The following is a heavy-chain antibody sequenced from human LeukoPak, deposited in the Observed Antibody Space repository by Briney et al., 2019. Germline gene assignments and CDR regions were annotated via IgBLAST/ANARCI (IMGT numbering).Heavy chain of an antibody. V-gene: IGHV1-2*02. J-gene: IGHJ6*02. Sequence: ASVKVSCKTSGYTFTGYYIHWVRQAPGQGLEWMGWINPNSGGTNYAQNLQGRVTMTIDTSTSTGYMELRSLRSDDTAVYYCAREPFYDVLTGRYYYYYGMDVWGQGTTVTVSS. CDR2: INPNSGGT. D-gene: IGHD3-9*01. CDR3: AREPFYDVLTGRYYYYYGMDV. CDR1: GYTFTGYY.